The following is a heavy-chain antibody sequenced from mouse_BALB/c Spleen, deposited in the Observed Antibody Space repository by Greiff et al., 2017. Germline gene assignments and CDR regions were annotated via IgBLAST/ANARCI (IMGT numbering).Heavy chain of an antibody. CDR1: GYSFTSYW. V-gene: IGHV1-5*01. J-gene: IGHJ2*01. CDR2: IYPGNSDT. CDR3: TRDGNYPGYFDY. D-gene: IGHD2-1*01. Sequence: EVQLQQSGTVLARPGASVKMSCKASGYSFTSYWMHWVKQRPGQGLEWIGAIYPGNSDTSYNQKFKGKAKLTAVTSASTAYMELSSLTNEDSAVYYCTRDGNYPGYFDYWGQGTTLTVSS.